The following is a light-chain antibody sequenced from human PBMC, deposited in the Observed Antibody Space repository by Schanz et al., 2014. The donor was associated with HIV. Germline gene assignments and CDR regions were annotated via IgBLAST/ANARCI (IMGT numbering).Light chain of an antibody. CDR1: QSISTY. J-gene: IGKJ4*02. V-gene: IGKV3-20*01. Sequence: EIVLTQSPVTLSLSPGERATLSCRASQSISTYLAWYQQRPGQSPRLLIYGASSRATGIPDRFSGSGSGTDFTLTISRLEPEDFAVYYCHHYGDSRGTFGGGTEVDI. CDR2: GAS. CDR3: HHYGDSRGT.